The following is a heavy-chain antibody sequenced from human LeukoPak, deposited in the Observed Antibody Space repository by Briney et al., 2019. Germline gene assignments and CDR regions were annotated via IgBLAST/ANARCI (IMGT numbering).Heavy chain of an antibody. J-gene: IGHJ4*02. CDR3: ARAGSGHDY. V-gene: IGHV1-8*02. Sequence: GASVKVSCKASGGTFSSYAISWVRQATGQGLEWLGWMNPNSGNTGYAQKFQGRVTMTRNTSISTAYMELSSLRSEDTAVYYCARAGSGHDYWGQGTLVTVSS. D-gene: IGHD6-25*01. CDR1: GGTFSSYA. CDR2: MNPNSGNT.